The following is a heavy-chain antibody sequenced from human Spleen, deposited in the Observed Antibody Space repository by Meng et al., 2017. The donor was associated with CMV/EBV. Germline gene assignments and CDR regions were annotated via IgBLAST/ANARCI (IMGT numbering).Heavy chain of an antibody. CDR1: GYTFTAHY. CDR3: ARDNNWGPDY. J-gene: IGHJ4*02. CDR2: IHPHRGDT. D-gene: IGHD7-27*01. V-gene: IGHV1-2*02. Sequence: ASVKVSCKASGYTFTAHYFHWVRQAPAQGLEWMGWIHPHRGDTNYAQQFQGRVTLTRDTSINTGYMELTRLTSDDTAVYYCARDNNWGPDYWGQGTLVTVS.